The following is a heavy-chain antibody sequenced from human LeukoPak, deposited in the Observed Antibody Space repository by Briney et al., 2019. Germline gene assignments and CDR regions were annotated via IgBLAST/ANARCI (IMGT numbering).Heavy chain of an antibody. V-gene: IGHV4-61*02. CDR2: IYTSGST. CDR1: GDSISSGDYY. CDR3: ARDLRDIVVVPAAQPGGYYYYYMDV. Sequence: SETLSLTCTVSGDSISSGDYYWSWIRQPAGKGLEWIGRIYTSGSTNYNPSLKSRVTISVDTSKNQFSLKLSSVTAADTAVYYCARDLRDIVVVPAAQPGGYYYYYMDVWGKGTTVTVSS. D-gene: IGHD2-2*01. J-gene: IGHJ6*03.